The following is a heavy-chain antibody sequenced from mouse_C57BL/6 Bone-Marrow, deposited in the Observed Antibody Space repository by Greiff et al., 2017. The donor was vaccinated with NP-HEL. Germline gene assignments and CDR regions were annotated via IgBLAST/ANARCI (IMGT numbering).Heavy chain of an antibody. D-gene: IGHD4-1*01. CDR2: IYPRSGNT. CDR1: GYTFTSYG. V-gene: IGHV1-81*01. Sequence: VKVVESGAELARPGASVKLSCKASGYTFTSYGISWVKQRTGQGLEWIGEIYPRSGNTYYNEKFKGKATLTADKSSSTAYMELRSLTSEDSAVYFCARYRTGYWYFDVWGTGTTVTVSS. CDR3: ARYRTGYWYFDV. J-gene: IGHJ1*03.